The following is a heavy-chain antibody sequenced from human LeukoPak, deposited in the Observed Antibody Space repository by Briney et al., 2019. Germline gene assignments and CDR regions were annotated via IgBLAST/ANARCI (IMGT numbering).Heavy chain of an antibody. CDR2: ISGSGGST. V-gene: IGHV3-23*01. CDR3: AKDKGGIAVAGNFDY. D-gene: IGHD6-19*01. CDR1: GFTFSSYA. J-gene: IGHJ4*02. Sequence: PPGGSLRLSCAASGFTFSSYAMSWVRQAPGKGREWVSAISGSGGSTYYADSVKGRFTISRDNSKNTLYLQMNSLRAEDTAVYYCAKDKGGIAVAGNFDYWGQGTLVTVSS.